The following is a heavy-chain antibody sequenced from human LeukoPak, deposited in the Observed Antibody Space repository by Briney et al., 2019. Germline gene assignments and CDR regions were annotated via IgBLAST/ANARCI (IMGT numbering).Heavy chain of an antibody. V-gene: IGHV4-59*11. D-gene: IGHD6-6*01. Sequence: SETLSLTCSVPIGSISTHYWSWIRQSPGKGLEWIGYVFYTGSTNYNPSLKSRVTLSVDTSKNQFSLKLTSVTAADTAVYYCARAHPAYSSSSGFDYWGQGTLVTVSS. CDR3: ARAHPAYSSSSGFDY. CDR1: IGSISTHY. CDR2: VFYTGST. J-gene: IGHJ4*02.